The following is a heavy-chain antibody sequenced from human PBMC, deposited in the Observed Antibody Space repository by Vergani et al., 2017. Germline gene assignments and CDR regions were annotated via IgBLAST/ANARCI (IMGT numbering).Heavy chain of an antibody. CDR2: IDPSDSYT. J-gene: IGHJ6*02. D-gene: IGHD6-19*01. Sequence: EVQLVQSGAEVKTPGESLRISCKCSGSSFTSYWISWVRQMPGKGLEWMGRIDPSDSYTNYSPSFQGHVTISADKSISTAYLQWSSLKASDTAMYYGAGQVAVAGKWWGPYYYYGMDVWGQGTTVTVSS. CDR1: GSSFTSYW. CDR3: AGQVAVAGKWWGPYYYYGMDV. V-gene: IGHV5-10-1*03.